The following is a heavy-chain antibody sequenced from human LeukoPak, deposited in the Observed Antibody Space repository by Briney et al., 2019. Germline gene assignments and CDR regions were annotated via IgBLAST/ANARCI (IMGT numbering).Heavy chain of an antibody. J-gene: IGHJ4*02. Sequence: ASVKVSCKASGYTFTSYYMHWVRQATGQGLEWMGIINPSGGSTSYAQKFQGRVTMTRDMSTSTVYMELSSLRSEDTAVYYCARGDSVLLWFGELLFPDYWGQGTLVTVSS. V-gene: IGHV1-46*01. CDR1: GYTFTSYY. D-gene: IGHD3-10*01. CDR2: INPSGGST. CDR3: ARGDSVLLWFGELLFPDY.